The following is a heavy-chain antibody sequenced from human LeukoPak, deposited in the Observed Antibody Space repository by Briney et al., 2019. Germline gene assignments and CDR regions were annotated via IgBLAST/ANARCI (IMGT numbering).Heavy chain of an antibody. Sequence: GRSLRLSCAASGFTFSSYGLHWVRQAPGKGLEWVAVIWYDGSNKYYADSVKGRFTISRDNSKNTLYLQMNSLRAEDTAVYYCARSDSALFGYWGQGTLVTVSS. CDR2: IWYDGSNK. J-gene: IGHJ4*02. CDR3: ARSDSALFGY. D-gene: IGHD3/OR15-3a*01. CDR1: GFTFSSYG. V-gene: IGHV3-33*01.